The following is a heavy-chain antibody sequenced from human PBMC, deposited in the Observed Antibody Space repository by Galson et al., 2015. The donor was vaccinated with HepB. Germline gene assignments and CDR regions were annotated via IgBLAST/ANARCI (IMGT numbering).Heavy chain of an antibody. CDR3: AAVEYCSSTSCLTDYNWFDP. V-gene: IGHV1-58*02. D-gene: IGHD2-2*01. J-gene: IGHJ5*02. CDR2: VVVGSGNT. Sequence: SVKVSCKASGFTFTSSAMQWVRQVRGQRLEWIGWVVVGSGNTNYAQEFQERVTITRDMSTSTAYMELSSLRSEDTAVYYCAAVEYCSSTSCLTDYNWFDPWGQGTLVTVSS. CDR1: GFTFTSSA.